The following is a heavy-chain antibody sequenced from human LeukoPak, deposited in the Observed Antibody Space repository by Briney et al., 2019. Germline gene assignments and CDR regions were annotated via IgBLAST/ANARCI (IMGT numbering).Heavy chain of an antibody. CDR1: GGSIISSNW. CDR2: IYHSGST. J-gene: IGHJ5*02. Sequence: SETLSLTCAVSGGSIISSNWWSWVRQPSGKGLEWIGEIYHSGSTNYNPSLRSRVTMSVDKSKNQFSLKMTSVTAADTAVYYCARALSGSYGVDPWGQGTLVTVSS. V-gene: IGHV4-4*02. CDR3: ARALSGSYGVDP. D-gene: IGHD3-16*01.